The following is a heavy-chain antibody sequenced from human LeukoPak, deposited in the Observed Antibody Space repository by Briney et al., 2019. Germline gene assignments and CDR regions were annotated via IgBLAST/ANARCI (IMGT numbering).Heavy chain of an antibody. CDR1: GFTFSSYG. CDR3: TTETPGWGPSRGDY. CDR2: ISYDGSNK. D-gene: IGHD3-16*01. J-gene: IGHJ4*02. V-gene: IGHV3-30*03. Sequence: GRSLRLSCAASGFTFSSYGMHWVRQAPGKGLERVAVISYDGSNKYYAGSVKGRFTISRDNSKNTVYLQMSSLQSEDTAVYFCTTETPGWGPSRGDYWGQGTLVTVSS.